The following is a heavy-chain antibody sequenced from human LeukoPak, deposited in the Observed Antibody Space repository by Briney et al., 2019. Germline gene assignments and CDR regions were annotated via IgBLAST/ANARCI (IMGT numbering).Heavy chain of an antibody. J-gene: IGHJ5*02. D-gene: IGHD5-24*01. CDR2: MSTSGSAI. CDR1: GFIFSDSY. CDR3: ARTGQSREGYNYLWFDP. Sequence: GGSLRLSCSASGFIFSDSYMSWIRQAPGKGLEWVSYMSTSGSAIYYADSVKGRFTISRDNAKKSLYLQMNSLRAEDTAVYYCARTGQSREGYNYLWFDPWGQGTLVTVSS. V-gene: IGHV3-11*01.